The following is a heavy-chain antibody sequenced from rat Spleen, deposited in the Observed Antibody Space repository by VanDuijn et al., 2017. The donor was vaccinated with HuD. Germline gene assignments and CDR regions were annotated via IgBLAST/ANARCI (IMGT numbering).Heavy chain of an antibody. D-gene: IGHD1-2*01. V-gene: IGHV5S10*01. J-gene: IGHJ2*01. Sequence: EVQLVESGGGLVRPGRSQKLSCAASGFTFSDYNMAWVRQAPKKGLEWVATIIYDGSSTYYRDSVKGRFTISRDNAKSTLYLQMDSLRSEDTATYYCARLAYYSSPGWFAYWGQGVMVTVSS. CDR1: GFTFSDYN. CDR2: IIYDGSST. CDR3: ARLAYYSSPGWFAY.